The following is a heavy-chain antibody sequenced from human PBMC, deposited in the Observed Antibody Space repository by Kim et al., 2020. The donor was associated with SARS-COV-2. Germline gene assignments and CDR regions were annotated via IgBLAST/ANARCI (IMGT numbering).Heavy chain of an antibody. CDR3: ARIQIYYDILTGYNPRYFDL. J-gene: IGHJ2*01. CDR1: GFTVSSNY. CDR2: IYRGGST. D-gene: IGHD3-9*01. Sequence: GGSLRLSCAGSGFTVSSNYMSWVRQAPGKGLEWVSVIYRGGSTYYADSVKGRFTISRDNSKNTLYLQMNSLRAEDTAVYYCARIQIYYDILTGYNPRYFDLWGRGTLVTVSS. V-gene: IGHV3-66*01.